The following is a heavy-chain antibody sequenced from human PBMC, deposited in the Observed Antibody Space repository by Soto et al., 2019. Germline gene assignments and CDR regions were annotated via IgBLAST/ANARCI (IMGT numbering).Heavy chain of an antibody. V-gene: IGHV4-34*01. CDR3: ARGGRYCSGGSCYSWFDP. D-gene: IGHD2-15*01. Sequence: QVQLQQWGAGLLKPSETLSLTCAVYGGSFSGYYWSWIRQPPGKGLEWIGEINHSGSTNYNPSLKSRVTISVDTSKNQFSLKLSSVTPADTAVYYCARGGRYCSGGSCYSWFDPWGQGTLVTFSS. CDR2: INHSGST. J-gene: IGHJ5*02. CDR1: GGSFSGYY.